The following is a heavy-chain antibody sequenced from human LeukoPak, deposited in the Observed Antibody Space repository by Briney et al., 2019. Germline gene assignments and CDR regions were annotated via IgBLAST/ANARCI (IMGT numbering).Heavy chain of an antibody. CDR1: GGTFSSYA. V-gene: IGHV1-69*13. Sequence: SVKVSCKASGGTFSSYAISWVRQAPGQGLELTGGIIPIFGTANYARKFQGRVTITADESTSTAYMELSSLRSEDTAVYYCARDRASGDGYNYAAGYWGQGTLVTVSS. CDR2: IIPIFGTA. CDR3: ARDRASGDGYNYAAGY. D-gene: IGHD5-24*01. J-gene: IGHJ4*02.